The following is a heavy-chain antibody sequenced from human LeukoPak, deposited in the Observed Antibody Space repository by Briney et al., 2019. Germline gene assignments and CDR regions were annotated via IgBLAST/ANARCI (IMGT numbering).Heavy chain of an antibody. CDR1: GGTFSNYG. D-gene: IGHD1-20*01. CDR3: ARDMGLTGTTVWFDS. Sequence: SLKVSCKASGGTFSNYGFSWVRQAPGQGLEWMGGTIPFFGSANYAQKCQGRVTIKADKSTNTASTELSSLKSEDTAVYFCARDMGLTGTTVWFDSWGQGTLVTVSS. V-gene: IGHV1-69*06. J-gene: IGHJ5*01. CDR2: TIPFFGSA.